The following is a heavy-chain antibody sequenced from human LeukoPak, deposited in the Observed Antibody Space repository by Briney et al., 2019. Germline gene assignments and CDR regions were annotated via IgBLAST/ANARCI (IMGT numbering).Heavy chain of an antibody. D-gene: IGHD3-10*01. CDR1: GGSFSGYY. Sequence: SETLSLTCAVYGGSFSGYYWSWIRQPPGKGLEWNGEINHSGSTNYNPSLKSRVTISVDTSKNQFSLKLSSVTAADTAVYYCARRLTMVRGVYYYGMNVWGKGTTVTVSS. CDR2: INHSGST. J-gene: IGHJ6*04. CDR3: ARRLTMVRGVYYYGMNV. V-gene: IGHV4-34*01.